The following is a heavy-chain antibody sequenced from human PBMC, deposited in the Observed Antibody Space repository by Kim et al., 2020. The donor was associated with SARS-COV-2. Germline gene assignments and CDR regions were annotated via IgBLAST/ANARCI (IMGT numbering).Heavy chain of an antibody. CDR3: ARASSYYVIDY. J-gene: IGHJ4*02. Sequence: SETLSLTCTVSGVSLGLYYGGWVVQPPGKGLEWIVYIFNSGRTNYNPSLKSRLTISVDTSKNQFSLKLSSVTAADTAMYFCARASSYYVIDYWGQGTLVTVSS. CDR1: GVSLGLYY. D-gene: IGHD1-26*01. CDR2: IFNSGRT. V-gene: IGHV4-59*13.